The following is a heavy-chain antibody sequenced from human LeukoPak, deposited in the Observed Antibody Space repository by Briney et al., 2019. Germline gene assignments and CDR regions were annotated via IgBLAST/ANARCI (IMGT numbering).Heavy chain of an antibody. D-gene: IGHD4-17*01. Sequence: GASVKVSCKASGYTFTGYYMHWVRQAPGQGLEWMGWINPNSGGTNYAQTFQGRVTMTRDTSISTAYMELSRLRSDDTAAYYCARDRRSEDAFDIWGQGTMVTVSS. V-gene: IGHV1-2*02. CDR3: ARDRRSEDAFDI. CDR1: GYTFTGYY. CDR2: INPNSGGT. J-gene: IGHJ3*02.